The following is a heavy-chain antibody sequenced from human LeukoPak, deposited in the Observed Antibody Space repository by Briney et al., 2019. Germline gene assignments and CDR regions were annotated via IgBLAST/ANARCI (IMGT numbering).Heavy chain of an antibody. V-gene: IGHV1-3*01. CDR1: GYTFTSYA. CDR2: INAGNGNT. J-gene: IGHJ3*02. Sequence: ASVKVSCKASGYTFTSYAMHWVRQAPGQRLERMGWINAGNGNTKYSQKFQGRVTITRDTSASTAYMELSSLRSEDTAVYYCARVTMVRGVIRAFDIWGQGTMVTVSS. CDR3: ARVTMVRGVIRAFDI. D-gene: IGHD3-10*01.